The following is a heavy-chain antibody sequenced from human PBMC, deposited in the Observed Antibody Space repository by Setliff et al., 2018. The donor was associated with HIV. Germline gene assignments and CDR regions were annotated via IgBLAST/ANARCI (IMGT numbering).Heavy chain of an antibody. CDR1: GLTLSNYW. CDR3: VRDRNGPLG. CDR2: INTDGSRT. Sequence: GVLRLSCSGSGLTLSNYWMYWVRQAPGKGLEWVSLINTDGSRTDYADAVKGRFIISRDNGKSTLFLQMNSLTADDTAVYFCVRDRNGPLGWGQGTLVTVSS. J-gene: IGHJ1*01. V-gene: IGHV3-74*01. D-gene: IGHD7-27*01.